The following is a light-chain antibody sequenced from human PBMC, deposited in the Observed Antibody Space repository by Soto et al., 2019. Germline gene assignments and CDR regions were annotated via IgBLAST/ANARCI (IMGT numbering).Light chain of an antibody. CDR1: QSILLTSDNKNY. J-gene: IGKJ1*01. CDR3: QQHYTTPRT. Sequence: DIVMTQSPDSLAVSLGERATIHCKSSQSILLTSDNKNYLAWYQQKSGQPPRLLIYWASTRESGVPDRFSGSGSGTDFSLTISSLEAEDVAVYYCQQHYTTPRTFGQGTKVEIK. CDR2: WAS. V-gene: IGKV4-1*01.